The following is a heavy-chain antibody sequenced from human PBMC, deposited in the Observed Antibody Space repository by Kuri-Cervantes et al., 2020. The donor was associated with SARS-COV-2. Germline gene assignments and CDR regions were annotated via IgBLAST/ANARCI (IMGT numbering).Heavy chain of an antibody. Sequence: GESLKISCAACGFTFSSYAMHWVRPAPGKGLEWVAVISYDGSNKYYADPVKGRFTITRDTSKNTQYLQMNSLGAEDTAVYYCANEASQVDYWGQGTLVTVSS. D-gene: IGHD5-12*01. CDR3: ANEASQVDY. V-gene: IGHV3-30-3*02. CDR1: GFTFSSYA. CDR2: ISYDGSNK. J-gene: IGHJ4*02.